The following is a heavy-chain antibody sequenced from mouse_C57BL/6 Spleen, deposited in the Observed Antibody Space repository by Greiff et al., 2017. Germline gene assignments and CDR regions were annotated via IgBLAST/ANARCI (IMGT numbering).Heavy chain of an antibody. CDR3: AIDGKGSLLYFDV. D-gene: IGHD2-1*01. Sequence: EVKVVESGGGLVKPGGSLKLSCAASGFTFSDYGMHWVRQAPEKGLEWVAYISSGCSNIYYADTVKGRFTISRDNAKNTLFLQMTSLWYEATAMYNCAIDGKGSLLYFDVWGTGTTVTVSS. CDR2: ISSGCSNI. V-gene: IGHV5-17*01. J-gene: IGHJ1*03. CDR1: GFTFSDYG.